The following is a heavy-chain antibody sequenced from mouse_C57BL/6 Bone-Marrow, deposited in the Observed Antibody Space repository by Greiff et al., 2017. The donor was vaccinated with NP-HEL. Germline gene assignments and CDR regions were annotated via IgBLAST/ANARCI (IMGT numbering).Heavy chain of an antibody. CDR1: GYTFTTYP. J-gene: IGHJ3*01. D-gene: IGHD1-1*01. Sequence: QVQLQQSGAELVKPGASVKMSCKASGYTFTTYPIEWMKQNHGKSLEWIGNFHPYNNYTKYNENFKGQSTLTVEKSSSTVYLELSRLTSDDSAVYYCARQDYGSIPFADWGKGPLVTVSA. CDR2: FHPYNNYT. CDR3: ARQDYGSIPFAD. V-gene: IGHV1-47*01.